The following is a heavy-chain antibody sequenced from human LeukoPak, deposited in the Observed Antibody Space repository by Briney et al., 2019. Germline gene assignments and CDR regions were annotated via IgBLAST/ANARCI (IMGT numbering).Heavy chain of an antibody. D-gene: IGHD2-2*03. CDR2: FSTDSRYI. Sequence: GGSLRLSCAASGFTFSSYSLTWVRQAPGKGLEWVSDFSTDSRYIYYADSVQGRFTISRDNAQRSLYLQMNSLRVEDTAVYYCARVFGYCSSSACYAASDLWGQGTTVTVSS. V-gene: IGHV3-21*01. CDR3: ARVFGYCSSSACYAASDL. CDR1: GFTFSSYS. J-gene: IGHJ3*01.